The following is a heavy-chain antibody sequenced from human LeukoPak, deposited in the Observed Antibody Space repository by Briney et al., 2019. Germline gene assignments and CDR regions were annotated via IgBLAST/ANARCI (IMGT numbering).Heavy chain of an antibody. V-gene: IGHV3-21*01. Sequence: GGSLRLSCAASGFTFSSYSMNWVRQAPGKGLEWVSSISSSSSYIYYADSVKGRFTISRDNAKNSLYLQMNSLRAEDTAVYYCARDLRGVATIYYYYYGMDVWGQGTTVTVSS. CDR2: ISSSSSYI. D-gene: IGHD5-12*01. CDR1: GFTFSSYS. J-gene: IGHJ6*02. CDR3: ARDLRGVATIYYYYYGMDV.